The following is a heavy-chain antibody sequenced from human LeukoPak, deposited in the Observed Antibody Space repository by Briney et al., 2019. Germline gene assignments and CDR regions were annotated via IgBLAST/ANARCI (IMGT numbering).Heavy chain of an antibody. CDR3: SRETGPFCPFGH. CDR1: GGSITTTNY. D-gene: IGHD7-27*01. Sequence: SGTLSLTCGVSGGSITTTNYWSWVRQPPGQGLEWIGEISLTGRTNYNPSLKSRLNISIDESKNHLYLNLASVTAADTAVYYCSRETGPFCPFGHWGQGTLVAVTS. CDR2: ISLTGRT. V-gene: IGHV4-4*02. J-gene: IGHJ4*02.